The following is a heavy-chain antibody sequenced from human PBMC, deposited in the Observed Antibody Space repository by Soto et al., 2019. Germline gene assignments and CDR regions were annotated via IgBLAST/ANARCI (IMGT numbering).Heavy chain of an antibody. Sequence: GGSLRLSCTASGFTFGAYAMSWFRQAPGKGLEWVGFIRSKPYGGTTEYAASVEGRFTISRDDSKSIAYLQMNSLKTEDTAVYYCTRDNQWLVHSYYYYGMDVWGQGTTVTVSS. V-gene: IGHV3-49*03. CDR3: TRDNQWLVHSYYYYGMDV. CDR2: IRSKPYGGTT. CDR1: GFTFGAYA. D-gene: IGHD6-19*01. J-gene: IGHJ6*02.